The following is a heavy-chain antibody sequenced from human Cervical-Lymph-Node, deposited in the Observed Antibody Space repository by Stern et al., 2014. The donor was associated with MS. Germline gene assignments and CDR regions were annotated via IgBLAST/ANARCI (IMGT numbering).Heavy chain of an antibody. CDR3: ARDSEMDYYGSGSSDY. Sequence: VQLVQSGGGLVKPGGSLRLSCAASGFTFSDHYMSWIRQAPGKGLERLSYISTSGSTIYYADSVKGRFTISRDNAKNSLYMQMNSLRAEDTAVYYCARDSEMDYYGSGSSDYWGQGTLVTVSS. V-gene: IGHV3-11*01. D-gene: IGHD3-10*01. CDR1: GFTFSDHY. J-gene: IGHJ4*02. CDR2: ISTSGSTI.